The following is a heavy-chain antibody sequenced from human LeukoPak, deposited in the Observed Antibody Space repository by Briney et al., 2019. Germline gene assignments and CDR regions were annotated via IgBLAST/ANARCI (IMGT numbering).Heavy chain of an antibody. CDR1: GGSISSYY. CDR2: IYCSGST. Sequence: SETLSLTCSVSGGSISSYYWSWIRQPPGKGREWIGYIYCSGSTNYNPSLKSRVTMSVDTSKNQFSLKLTSVTAADTAVYYCARLRPVAGYDAFDIWGHGTMVTVSS. CDR3: ARLRPVAGYDAFDI. J-gene: IGHJ3*02. V-gene: IGHV4-59*08. D-gene: IGHD6-19*01.